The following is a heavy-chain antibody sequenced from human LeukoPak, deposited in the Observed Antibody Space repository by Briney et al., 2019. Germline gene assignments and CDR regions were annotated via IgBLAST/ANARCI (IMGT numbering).Heavy chain of an antibody. CDR3: ARGSSVSRYFDWLFHN. Sequence: ASVKVSCKTSGYIFAHNGISWVRQAPGQGPEWMGWISAYNGDTNYAQNFQGRVTMTRDTSTSTVYMELRSLRSDDTAVYYCARGSSVSRYFDWLFHNWGQGTLVTVSS. V-gene: IGHV1-18*01. CDR2: ISAYNGDT. D-gene: IGHD3-9*01. CDR1: GYIFAHNG. J-gene: IGHJ4*02.